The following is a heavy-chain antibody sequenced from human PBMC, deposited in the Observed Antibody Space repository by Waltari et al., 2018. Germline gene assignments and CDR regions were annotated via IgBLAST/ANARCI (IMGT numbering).Heavy chain of an antibody. CDR1: GYTFTSYA. Sequence: QVQLVQSGAAVKKPGASVKVSCKASGYTFTSYAMHWVRQAPGQRLEWMGWINAGNGNTKYSQKFQGRVTITRDTSASTAYMELSSLRSEDTAVYYCARDQGIAVGDIWGQGTMVNVSS. J-gene: IGHJ3*02. CDR2: INAGNGNT. D-gene: IGHD6-19*01. V-gene: IGHV1-3*01. CDR3: ARDQGIAVGDI.